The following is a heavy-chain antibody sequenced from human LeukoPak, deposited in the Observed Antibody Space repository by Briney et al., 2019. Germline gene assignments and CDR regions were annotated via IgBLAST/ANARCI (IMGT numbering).Heavy chain of an antibody. D-gene: IGHD4-17*01. CDR1: GGSISSGSYY. CDR3: ARGTVTTEYFDY. Sequence: SQTLSLTCTVSGGSISSGSYYWSWIRQPAGKGLEWIGRIYTSGSTNYNPSLKSRVTMSVDTSKNQFSLKLSSVTTADRAVYYCARGTVTTEYFDYWGQGTLVTVSS. V-gene: IGHV4-61*02. CDR2: IYTSGST. J-gene: IGHJ4*02.